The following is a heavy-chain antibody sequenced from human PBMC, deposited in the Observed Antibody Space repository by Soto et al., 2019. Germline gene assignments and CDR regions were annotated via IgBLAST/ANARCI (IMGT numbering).Heavy chain of an antibody. CDR3: ARQKAAGAAAGRDYFDY. V-gene: IGHV1-69*06. D-gene: IGHD6-13*01. CDR2: IIPIFGTA. Sequence: QVQLVQSGAEVKKPGSSVKVSCKASGGTFSSYAISWVLQAPGQGLEWMGGIIPIFGTANYAQKFQGRVPITADKSTSTAYMELSSMRSEDTDVYYCARQKAAGAAAGRDYFDYWGQGTLVTVSS. CDR1: GGTFSSYA. J-gene: IGHJ4*02.